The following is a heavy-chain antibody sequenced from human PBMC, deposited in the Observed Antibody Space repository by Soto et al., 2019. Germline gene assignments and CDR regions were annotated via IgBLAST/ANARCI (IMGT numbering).Heavy chain of an antibody. J-gene: IGHJ5*02. V-gene: IGHV3-48*03. D-gene: IGHD3-10*01. CDR1: GFTFSSYE. CDR3: ASLLAYGSGYNWFDP. CDR2: ISSSGSTI. Sequence: GGSLRLSCAASGFTFSSYEMNWVRQAPGKGLEWVSYISSSGSTIYYADSVKGRFTISRDNAKNSLYLQMNSLRAEDTAVYSCASLLAYGSGYNWFDPWGQGTLVTVSS.